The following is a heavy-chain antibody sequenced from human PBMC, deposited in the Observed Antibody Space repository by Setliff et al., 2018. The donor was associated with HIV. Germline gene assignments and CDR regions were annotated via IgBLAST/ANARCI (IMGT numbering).Heavy chain of an antibody. J-gene: IGHJ4*02. V-gene: IGHV1-18*01. CDR2: INTHSGYT. CDR3: ARGKTWLRFSDY. D-gene: IGHD5-12*01. CDR1: GYTFNNYG. Sequence: GASVKVSCKASGYTFNNYGTSWVRQAPGQGLEWMGWINTHSGYTNYAQNVQGRVTVTMDTSTSTAYMELRSLKSDDTAVYYCARGKTWLRFSDYWGQGTLVTVSS.